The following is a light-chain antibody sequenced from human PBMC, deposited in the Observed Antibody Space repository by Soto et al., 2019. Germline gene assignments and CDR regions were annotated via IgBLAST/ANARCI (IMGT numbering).Light chain of an antibody. CDR3: QQYNNWPPIT. CDR2: EES. Sequence: IHLTQSPSSLSASVGDRVTITCRASQAITNNLAWYQKKPGNPPRLVIYEESTLHSGVPSRFSGRKVWTQLILTISSLQPEDFAVYYCQQYNNWPPITFGQGTRLEIK. V-gene: IGKV1-9*01. CDR1: QAITNN. J-gene: IGKJ5*01.